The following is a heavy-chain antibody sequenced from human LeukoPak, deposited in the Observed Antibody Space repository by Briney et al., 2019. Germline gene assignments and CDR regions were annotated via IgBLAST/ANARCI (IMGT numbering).Heavy chain of an antibody. CDR1: GYTFTSYG. CDR2: ISAYNGNT. V-gene: IGHV1-18*01. Sequence: ASVTVSFKASGYTFTSYGINWVRQAPGQGREWMGWISAYNGNTNYARKLQGRVTMTTDTSTSTAYMELRSLRSDDTAVYYCARDDALVATGSFDYWGQGALVTVSS. J-gene: IGHJ4*02. CDR3: ARDDALVATGSFDY. D-gene: IGHD5-12*01.